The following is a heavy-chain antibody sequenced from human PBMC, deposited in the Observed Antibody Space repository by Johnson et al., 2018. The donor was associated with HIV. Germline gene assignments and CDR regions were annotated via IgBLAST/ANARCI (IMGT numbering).Heavy chain of an antibody. CDR2: ISYDGSNK. CDR1: GFTFSSYA. J-gene: IGHJ3*01. CDR3: AKTRMGGILDAFDL. V-gene: IGHV3-30-3*02. D-gene: IGHD3-10*01. Sequence: QVQLVESGGGLVQPGGSLRLSCAASGFTFSSYAVHWVRQAPGKGLEWVAVISYDGSNKYYADSVKGRFTISRDNSKNTLYLQMNRLRDEDTAVYYCAKTRMGGILDAFDLWGQGTMVIVS.